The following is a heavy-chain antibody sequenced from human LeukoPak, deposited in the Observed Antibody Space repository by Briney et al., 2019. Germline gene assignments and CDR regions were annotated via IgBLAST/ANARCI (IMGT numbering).Heavy chain of an antibody. D-gene: IGHD6-6*01. Sequence: PSETLSPTCGVSGYSISSGYYWDWIRQPPGKGLEWIGSIYDSGSTYYNPSLKSRVTISIDTSKNQFSLKVTSVTAADTAVYYCARRGGSGSSHWFDPWGQGTLVTVSS. CDR2: IYDSGST. J-gene: IGHJ5*02. V-gene: IGHV4-38-2*01. CDR1: GYSISSGYY. CDR3: ARRGGSGSSHWFDP.